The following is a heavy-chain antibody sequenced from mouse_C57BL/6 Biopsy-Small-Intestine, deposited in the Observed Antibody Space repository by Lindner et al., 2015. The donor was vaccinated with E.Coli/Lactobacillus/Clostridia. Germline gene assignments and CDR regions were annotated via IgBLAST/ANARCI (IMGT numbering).Heavy chain of an antibody. V-gene: IGHV1-66*01. CDR1: GYTFTSYD. CDR3: ASRIRDGRLYDY. Sequence: SVKVSCKASGYTFTSYDIHWVRQATGQGLEWMAWMNPDSGNSGYAQQFQGRLTVTRSTSISTAYMELSSLTSEDTAVYYCASRIRDGRLYDYWGQGTLVTVSS. D-gene: IGHD2-12*01. J-gene: IGHJ4*01. CDR2: MNPDSGNS.